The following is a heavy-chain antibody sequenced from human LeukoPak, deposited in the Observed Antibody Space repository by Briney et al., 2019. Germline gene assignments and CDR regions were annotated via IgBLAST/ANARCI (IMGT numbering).Heavy chain of an antibody. Sequence: PGGSLRLSCAASGFTFSSYGMHWVRQAPGKGLEWVAVISYDGSNKYCADSVKGRFTISRDNSKNTLYLQMNSLRAEDTAVYYCAKGKLPGDWGQGTLVTVSS. CDR1: GFTFSSYG. CDR2: ISYDGSNK. CDR3: AKGKLPGD. D-gene: IGHD2-15*01. V-gene: IGHV3-30*18. J-gene: IGHJ4*02.